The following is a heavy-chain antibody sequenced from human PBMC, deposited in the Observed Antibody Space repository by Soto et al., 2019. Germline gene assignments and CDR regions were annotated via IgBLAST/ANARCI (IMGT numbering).Heavy chain of an antibody. CDR3: AKALLGDGGGYDFDY. J-gene: IGHJ4*02. V-gene: IGHV3-23*01. CDR2: ISGSGGST. Sequence: PGGSLRLSCAASGFTFSSYAMSWVRQAPGKGLEWVSAISGSGGSTYYADSVKGRFTISRDNSKNTLYLQMNSLRAEDTAVYYCAKALLGDGGGYDFDYWGQGTLVTVSS. CDR1: GFTFSSYA. D-gene: IGHD5-12*01.